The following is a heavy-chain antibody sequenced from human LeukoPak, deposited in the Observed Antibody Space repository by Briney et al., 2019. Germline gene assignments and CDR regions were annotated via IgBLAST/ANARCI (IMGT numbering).Heavy chain of an antibody. J-gene: IGHJ4*02. CDR3: ASQEVEMLGYFDY. CDR2: IYHSGST. CDR1: GGSISSGGYY. D-gene: IGHD5-24*01. Sequence: SQTLSLTCTVSGGSISSGGYYWSWIRQPPGKGLEWIGYIYHSGSTYYNPSLKSRVTVSVDTSKNQFSLKLTSVTAADTAVYYCASQEVEMLGYFDYWGQGTLVTVSS. V-gene: IGHV4-30-2*02.